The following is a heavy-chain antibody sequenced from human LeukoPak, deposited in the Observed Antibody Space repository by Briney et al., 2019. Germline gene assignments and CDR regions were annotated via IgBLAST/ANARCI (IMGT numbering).Heavy chain of an antibody. CDR1: GFTFSSYA. D-gene: IGHD3-10*01. V-gene: IGHV3-23*01. CDR3: AREMSGY. Sequence: GGSLRLSCAASGFTFSSYAMNWVRQAPGKGQEWVSAISASGGSTYYANSVEGRFTISRDNSKNTLYLQMNILRAEDTAVYYCAREMSGYWGQGTLVTVSP. J-gene: IGHJ4*02. CDR2: ISASGGST.